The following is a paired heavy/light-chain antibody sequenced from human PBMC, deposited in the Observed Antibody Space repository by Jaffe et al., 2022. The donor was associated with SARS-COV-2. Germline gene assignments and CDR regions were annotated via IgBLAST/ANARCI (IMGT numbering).Heavy chain of an antibody. CDR2: IYHSGST. D-gene: IGHD3-22*01. J-gene: IGHJ6*03. CDR1: GYSISSGYY. Sequence: QVQLQESGPGLVKPSETLSLTCTVSGYSISSGYYWGWIRQPPGKGLEWIGSIYHSGSTYYNPSLKSRVTISVDTSKNQFSLKLSSVTAADTAVYYCARETYYYDSSGYYARGYYYMDVWGKGTTVTVSS. CDR3: ARETYYYDSSGYYARGYYYMDV. V-gene: IGHV4-38-2*02.
Light chain of an antibody. J-gene: IGLJ3*02. CDR1: SSNIGAGYD. CDR2: GNS. V-gene: IGLV1-40*01. CDR3: QSYDSSLSGSRV. Sequence: QSVLTQPPSVSGAPGQRVTISCTGSSSNIGAGYDVHWYQQLPGTAPKLLIYGNSNRPSGVPDRFSGSKSGTSASLAISGLQAEDEADYYCQSYDSSLSGSRVFGGGTKLTVL.